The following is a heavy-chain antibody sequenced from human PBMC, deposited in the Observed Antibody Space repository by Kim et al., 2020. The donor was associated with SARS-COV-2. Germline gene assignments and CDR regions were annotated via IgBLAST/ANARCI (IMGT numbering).Heavy chain of an antibody. V-gene: IGHV3-53*04. Sequence: GGSLRLSCAASGFTVSSNYMSWVRQAPGKGLEWVSVIYSGGSTYYADSVKGRFTISRHNSKNTLYLQMNSLRAEDTAVYYCAREQFLGSGKWFDPWGQGTLVTVSS. CDR3: AREQFLGSGKWFDP. J-gene: IGHJ5*02. CDR2: IYSGGST. D-gene: IGHD3-10*01. CDR1: GFTVSSNY.